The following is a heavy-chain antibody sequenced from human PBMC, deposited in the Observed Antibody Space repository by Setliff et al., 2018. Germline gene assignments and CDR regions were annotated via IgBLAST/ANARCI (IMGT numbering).Heavy chain of an antibody. CDR1: GYTFSAYY. CDR3: ARSPALLGIVYLDP. CDR2: LIPMFGTP. J-gene: IGHJ5*02. Sequence: GASVKVSCKASGYTFSAYYIHWVRQAPGQGLEWMGGLIPMFGTPGYAQKFQDRVTITTDESTSTAYMELNCLTSEDTAVYYCARSPALLGIVYLDPWGQGTRVTVSS. D-gene: IGHD2-15*01. V-gene: IGHV1-69*05.